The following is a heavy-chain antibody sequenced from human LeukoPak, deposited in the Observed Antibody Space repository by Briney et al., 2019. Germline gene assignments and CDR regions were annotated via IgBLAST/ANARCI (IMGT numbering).Heavy chain of an antibody. CDR3: ARGRRIYTRGHAFDI. Sequence: SETLSLTCAVYGGSISSYYWSWIRQPPGKGLEWIGYIFYSGSTNYNPSLKSRVTISVDTSKNQFSLKLSSVTAADTAVYYCARGRRIYTRGHAFDIWGQGTMVTVSS. CDR2: IFYSGST. CDR1: GGSISSYY. D-gene: IGHD2-15*01. V-gene: IGHV4-59*12. J-gene: IGHJ3*02.